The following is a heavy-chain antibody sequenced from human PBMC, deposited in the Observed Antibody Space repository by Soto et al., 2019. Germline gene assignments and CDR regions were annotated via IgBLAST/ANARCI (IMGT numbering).Heavy chain of an antibody. CDR1: GGSISSSSYY. CDR3: ARPARYSSPSGFGY. Sequence: QLQLQESGPGLVKPSETLSLTCTVSGGSISSSSYYWGWIRHPPGKGLEWIGSIYYSGSTYYNPSLKSRVTISVDTSKNQFSLKLSSVTAADTAVYYCARPARYSSPSGFGYWGQGTLVTVSS. D-gene: IGHD6-19*01. V-gene: IGHV4-39*01. CDR2: IYYSGST. J-gene: IGHJ4*02.